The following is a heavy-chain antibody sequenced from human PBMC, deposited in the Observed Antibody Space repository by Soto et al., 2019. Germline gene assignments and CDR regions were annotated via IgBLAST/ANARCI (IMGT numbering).Heavy chain of an antibody. D-gene: IGHD3-3*02. Sequence: ASVKVSCKASGYSFTSYGISWVRQAPGQGLEWMGWINPYGGNAYYAQNFQGRVTVTTDTSTNTAYMELRSLRSDDTAVYFCARGRAFYCYFGLEVWGQGTTVTSP. J-gene: IGHJ6*02. CDR1: GYSFTSYG. V-gene: IGHV1-18*04. CDR3: ARGRAFYCYFGLEV. CDR2: INPYGGNA.